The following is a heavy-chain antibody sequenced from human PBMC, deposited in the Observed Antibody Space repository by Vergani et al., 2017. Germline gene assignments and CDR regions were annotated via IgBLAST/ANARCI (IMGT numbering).Heavy chain of an antibody. D-gene: IGHD3-16*01. CDR2: ISGRGVSA. CDR3: ARDGNANVSFPYVYYVAY. J-gene: IGHJ4*02. Sequence: EVQLLESGGGLVQPGGSLRLTCAASEFTFSNYAMNWVRQAPGEGLEWVSGISGRGVSAYYTDSVKGRFTICRDNSKNMLYLQMDSLRAEDTAVYYCARDGNANVSFPYVYYVAYWGQGTLVTVSS. V-gene: IGHV3-23*01. CDR1: EFTFSNYA.